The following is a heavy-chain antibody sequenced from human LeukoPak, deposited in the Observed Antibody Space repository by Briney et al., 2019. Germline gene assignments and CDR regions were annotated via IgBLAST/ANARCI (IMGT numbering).Heavy chain of an antibody. J-gene: IGHJ4*02. V-gene: IGHV3-11*06. D-gene: IGHD3-10*01. Sequence: GGSLRLSCEASGFSFSDYYMSWIRQAPGKGLDWISYISSTTTTYTHYSDSVKGRFTISRDDAKNSLYLQMNSLRPEDTAVYYCARDFPCGSGTPYYFDYWGQGTLVSVSS. CDR2: ISSTTTTYT. CDR3: ARDFPCGSGTPYYFDY. CDR1: GFSFSDYY.